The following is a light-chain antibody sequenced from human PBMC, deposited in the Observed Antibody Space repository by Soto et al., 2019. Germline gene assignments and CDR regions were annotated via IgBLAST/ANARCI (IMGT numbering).Light chain of an antibody. CDR2: AAS. CDR1: QSVGSN. V-gene: IGKV3-15*01. Sequence: EIVMTQSPATLSVSPGERATLSCRASQSVGSNLAWYQQKPGQAPRLLIYAASTRATGVPARFRGSGSGAQFTLTISSLQSEDFALYYCQQYNNWPPLTFGGGTKVEIK. CDR3: QQYNNWPPLT. J-gene: IGKJ4*01.